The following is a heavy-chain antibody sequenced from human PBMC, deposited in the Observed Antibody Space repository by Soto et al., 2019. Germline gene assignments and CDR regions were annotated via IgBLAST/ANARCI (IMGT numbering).Heavy chain of an antibody. CDR2: ISYDGSNK. V-gene: IGHV3-30*04. Sequence: PGGSLRLSCEASGFTFSGYAMHWVRQAPGKGLEWVAVISYDGSNKYYADFVKGRLSISRDNSKNTLYLQMNSLRAEDTAVYYCARGGKGLLQPNWFDPWGQGTLVTVSS. CDR1: GFTFSGYA. J-gene: IGHJ5*02. CDR3: ARGGKGLLQPNWFDP. D-gene: IGHD3-22*01.